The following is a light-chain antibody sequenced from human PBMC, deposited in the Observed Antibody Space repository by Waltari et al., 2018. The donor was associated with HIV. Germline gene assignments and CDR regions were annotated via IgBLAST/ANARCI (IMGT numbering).Light chain of an antibody. CDR1: RSNIGAGYA. CDR2: GNT. J-gene: IGLJ2*01. CDR3: QSYDSSLSASV. V-gene: IGLV1-40*01. Sequence: QSVLTQPPSVSGAPGQRVTISCTGSRSNIGAGYAVHWYQQLPGPPTKLLIYGNTNRPSGVPDRFSGSKSGTSASLAITGLQAEDEADYYCQSYDSSLSASVFGEGTKLTVL.